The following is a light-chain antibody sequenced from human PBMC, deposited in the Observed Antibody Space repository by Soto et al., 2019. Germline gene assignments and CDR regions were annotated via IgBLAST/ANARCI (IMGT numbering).Light chain of an antibody. J-gene: IGKJ5*01. CDR1: QSVSSRS. V-gene: IGKV3-20*01. CDR2: DAS. CDR3: QQYGSSPIT. Sequence: ETLLTQSPGTLSFSPWERATLSCSASQSVSSRSLAWYQQKPGQAPRLLIYDASSRATGIPDRFSGSGSGTDFTLTISRLEPEDFAVYYCQQYGSSPITFGQGTRLEIK.